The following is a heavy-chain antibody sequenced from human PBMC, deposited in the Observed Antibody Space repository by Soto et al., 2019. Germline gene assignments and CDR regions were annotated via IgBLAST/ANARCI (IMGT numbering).Heavy chain of an antibody. J-gene: IGHJ4*02. CDR1: GGTFSSYA. V-gene: IGHV1-69*05. D-gene: IGHD4-17*01. CDR2: IIPINGTA. Sequence: ASVKVSCKASGGTFSSYAISWVRQAPGQRLEWMGWIIPINGTANYAQRFQGRVTITRDTSASTAYMELSSLTSEDTAVYYCARAPYGGSLDYWGQGILVTVSS. CDR3: ARAPYGGSLDY.